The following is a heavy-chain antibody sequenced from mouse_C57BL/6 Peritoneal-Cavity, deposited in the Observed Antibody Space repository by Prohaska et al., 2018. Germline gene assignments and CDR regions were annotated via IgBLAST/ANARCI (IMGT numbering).Heavy chain of an antibody. CDR2: ITHSGET. V-gene: IGHV12-3*01. Sequence: QMQLQESGPGLVKPSQSLFLTCSITGFPITSGYYWIWIRQSPGKPLEWMGYITHSGETFYNPSLQSTSYITRETSKNQFFLQLIFVTTYDTARDLYAGVGSGYWHCDAGVRGTTVT. CDR1: GFPITSGYY. J-gene: IGHJ1*03. CDR3: AGVGSGYWHCDA. D-gene: IGHD4-1*01.